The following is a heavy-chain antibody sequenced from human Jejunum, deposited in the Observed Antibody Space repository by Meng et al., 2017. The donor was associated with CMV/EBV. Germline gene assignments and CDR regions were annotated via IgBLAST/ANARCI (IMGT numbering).Heavy chain of an antibody. Sequence: TFSSLWMHWVRQGPGKGLVWVGRISADGGSRSHADFVKGRFTISRDNAKSTLYLQMNSLRAEDTALYYCVTGSDHDILTGYYNGFDYWGQGTLVTVSS. CDR1: TFSSLW. J-gene: IGHJ4*02. D-gene: IGHD3-9*01. V-gene: IGHV3-74*01. CDR2: ISADGGSR. CDR3: VTGSDHDILTGYYNGFDY.